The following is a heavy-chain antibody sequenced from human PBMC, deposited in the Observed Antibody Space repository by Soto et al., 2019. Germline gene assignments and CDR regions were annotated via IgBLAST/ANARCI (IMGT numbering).Heavy chain of an antibody. J-gene: IGHJ6*02. CDR2: ISGSGGST. CDR3: AKLAWFGESLPLDV. CDR1: GFTFSSYA. V-gene: IGHV3-23*01. Sequence: HPGGSLRLSCAASGFTFSSYAMSWVRQAPGKGLEWVSAISGSGGSTYYADSVKGRFTISRDNSKNTLYLQMNSLRAEDTAVYYCAKLAWFGESLPLDVWGQGTTVTVSS. D-gene: IGHD3-10*01.